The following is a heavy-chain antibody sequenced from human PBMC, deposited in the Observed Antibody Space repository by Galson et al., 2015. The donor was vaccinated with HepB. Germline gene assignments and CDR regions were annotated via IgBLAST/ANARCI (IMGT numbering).Heavy chain of an antibody. Sequence: SVKVSCKASGGTFSSYTISWVRQAPGQGLEWMGRIIPILGIANYAQKFQGRVTITADKSTSTAYMELSSLRSEDTAVYYCADRGGCSSTSCYAGGYYYYGMDVWGQGTTVTVSS. D-gene: IGHD2-2*01. V-gene: IGHV1-69*02. J-gene: IGHJ6*02. CDR3: ADRGGCSSTSCYAGGYYYYGMDV. CDR2: IIPILGIA. CDR1: GGTFSSYT.